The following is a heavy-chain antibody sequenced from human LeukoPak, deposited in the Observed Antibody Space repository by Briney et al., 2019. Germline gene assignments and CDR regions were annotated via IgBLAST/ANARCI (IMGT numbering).Heavy chain of an antibody. Sequence: GGSLRLSCAASGFTFSSYAMNWVRQAPGKGLEWVSSISSSSTYIYYADSVEGRFTISRDNAKNSLYLQMNSLRAEDTAVYYCAKDGILLAFDYWGQGTLVTVSS. J-gene: IGHJ4*02. D-gene: IGHD3-10*01. CDR3: AKDGILLAFDY. V-gene: IGHV3-21*04. CDR2: ISSSSTYI. CDR1: GFTFSSYA.